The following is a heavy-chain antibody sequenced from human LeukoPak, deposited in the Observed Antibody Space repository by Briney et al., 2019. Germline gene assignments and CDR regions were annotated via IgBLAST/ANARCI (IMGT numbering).Heavy chain of an antibody. CDR2: IYYSGST. J-gene: IGHJ4*02. Sequence: SETLSLTCTVSGGSISSGGYYWSWIRQHPGKGLEWIGYIYYSGSTYYNPSLRSRVTMSVDTSKNQFSLKLSSVTAADTAVYYCARSIAAAGPRYYFDYWGQGTLVTVSS. CDR1: GGSISSGGYY. D-gene: IGHD6-13*01. CDR3: ARSIAAAGPRYYFDY. V-gene: IGHV4-31*03.